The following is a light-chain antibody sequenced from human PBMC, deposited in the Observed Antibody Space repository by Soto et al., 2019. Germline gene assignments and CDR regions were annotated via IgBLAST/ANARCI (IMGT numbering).Light chain of an antibody. CDR1: QALSRW. V-gene: IGKV1-12*01. CDR3: QQANSFPHT. Sequence: DIQMTQSPSSVSASVGDRVIITCRASQALSRWLAWYQQKAGKAPQLLLYATSTLQSGVPSRFSGSGSGTEFTLTISSLQPEDFATYYCQQANSFPHTLGGGTRVEIK. J-gene: IGKJ4*01. CDR2: ATS.